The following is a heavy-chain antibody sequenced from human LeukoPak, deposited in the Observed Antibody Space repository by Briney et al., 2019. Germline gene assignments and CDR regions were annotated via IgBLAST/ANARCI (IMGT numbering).Heavy chain of an antibody. D-gene: IGHD2-15*01. Sequence: ASVKVSCKASGYTFSGYYMHWVRQAPGQGLEWMGWINPNSGDTNYAQRFQGRVTMTRDTSISTTYMELSRLTSDDTAVYYCARDLKGYCSGGTCFSFYYFDSWGQGTLVSVSS. V-gene: IGHV1-2*02. CDR1: GYTFSGYY. CDR2: INPNSGDT. J-gene: IGHJ4*02. CDR3: ARDLKGYCSGGTCFSFYYFDS.